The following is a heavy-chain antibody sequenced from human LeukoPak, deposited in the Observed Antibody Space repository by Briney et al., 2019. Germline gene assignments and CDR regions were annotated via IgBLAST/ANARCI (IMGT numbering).Heavy chain of an antibody. CDR3: AIVLGVVPAAIPDY. CDR2: ISGSGGST. V-gene: IGHV3-23*01. J-gene: IGHJ4*02. CDR1: GFTFSSYA. D-gene: IGHD2-2*01. Sequence: GGSLRLSCAASGFTFSSYAMSWVRQAPGKGLEWVSAISGSGGSTYYADSVKGRFTTSRDNSKNTLYLQMNSLRAEDTAVYYCAIVLGVVPAAIPDYWGQGTLVTVSS.